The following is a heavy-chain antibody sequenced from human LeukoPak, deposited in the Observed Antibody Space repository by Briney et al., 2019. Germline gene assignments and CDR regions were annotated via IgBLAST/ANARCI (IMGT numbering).Heavy chain of an antibody. Sequence: ASVKVSCKASGGTFSSYAISWVRQAPGQGLEWMGGIIPIFGTANYAQKFQGRVTITADESTCTAYMELSSLRSEDTAVYYCARGLRYFDWLLDYWGQGTLATVSS. CDR1: GGTFSSYA. CDR3: ARGLRYFDWLLDY. J-gene: IGHJ4*02. CDR2: IIPIFGTA. D-gene: IGHD3-9*01. V-gene: IGHV1-69*13.